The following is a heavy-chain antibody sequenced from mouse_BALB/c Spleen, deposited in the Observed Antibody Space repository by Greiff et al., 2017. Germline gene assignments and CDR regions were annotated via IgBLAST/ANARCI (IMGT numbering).Heavy chain of an antibody. CDR1: GFTFSNYW. J-gene: IGHJ3*01. CDR3: TTFAY. V-gene: IGHV6-6*02. Sequence: EVQLVESGGGLVQPGGSMKLSCVASGFTFSNYWMNWVRQSPEKGLEWVAEIRLKSNNYATHYAESVKGRFTISRDDSKSSVYLQMNNLRAEDTGIYYCTTFAYWGQGTLVTVSA. CDR2: IRLKSNNYAT.